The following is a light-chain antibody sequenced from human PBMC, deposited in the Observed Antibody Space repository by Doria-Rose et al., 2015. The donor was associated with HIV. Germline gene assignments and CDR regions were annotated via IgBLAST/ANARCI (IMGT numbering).Light chain of an antibody. CDR1: QSFSSTY. V-gene: IGKV3-20*01. Sequence: EIVLTQSPGTLPLSPGERATLSCRASQSFSSTYLAWYQQKPGQAPSLLIYDGSTRATGIPDRFSASGSGTDFTLTINRLEPEDFALYYRHQYGTSWTFGQGTKVEI. CDR3: HQYGTSWT. J-gene: IGKJ1*01. CDR2: DGS.